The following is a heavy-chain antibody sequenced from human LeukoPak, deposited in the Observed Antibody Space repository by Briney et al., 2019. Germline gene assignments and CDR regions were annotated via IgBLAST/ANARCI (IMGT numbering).Heavy chain of an antibody. CDR1: GFTFSSYT. Sequence: GGSLRLSCAASGFTFSSYTMSWVRQAPGKGLEWVSVISGSGGSTYYADSVKGRFTISRDNSENTLYLQMNSLRVEDTAVYYCAREVGGGASGQWGQGTLVTVSS. V-gene: IGHV3-23*01. CDR3: AREVGGGASGQ. CDR2: ISGSGGST. D-gene: IGHD3-16*01. J-gene: IGHJ4*02.